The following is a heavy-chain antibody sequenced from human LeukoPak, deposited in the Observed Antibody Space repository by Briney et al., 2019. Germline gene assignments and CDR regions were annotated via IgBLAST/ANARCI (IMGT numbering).Heavy chain of an antibody. V-gene: IGHV4-39*07. CDR3: ARVWLRPPYYYYYYMDV. D-gene: IGHD5-12*01. CDR1: GGSISSSSYY. Sequence: PSETLSLTCTVSGGSISSSSYYWGWIRQPPGKGLEWIGSIYYSGSTYYNPSLKSRVTISVDTSKNQFSLKLSSVTAADTAVYYCARVWLRPPYYYYYYMDVWGKGTTVTVSS. J-gene: IGHJ6*03. CDR2: IYYSGST.